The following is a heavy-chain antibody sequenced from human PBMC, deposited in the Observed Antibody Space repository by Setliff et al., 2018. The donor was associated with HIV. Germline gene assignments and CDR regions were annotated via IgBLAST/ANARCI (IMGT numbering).Heavy chain of an antibody. J-gene: IGHJ4*02. Sequence: PGGSLRLSCAASGFSFNNYWIVWVRQAPGKGLEWVANINQDGSHKYYVDSVKGRFTISRDNAKNSLYLQMDSLRVEDTAVYYCARDSGTTIGATGPSYWGQGTLVTVSS. CDR3: ARDSGTTIGATGPSY. CDR1: GFSFNNYW. V-gene: IGHV3-7*01. D-gene: IGHD1-26*01. CDR2: INQDGSHK.